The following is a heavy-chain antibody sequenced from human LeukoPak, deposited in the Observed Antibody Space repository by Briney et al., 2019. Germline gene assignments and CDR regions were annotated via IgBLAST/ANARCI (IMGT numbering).Heavy chain of an antibody. CDR1: GFTFSSYS. CDR2: ISSSSSTI. J-gene: IGHJ4*02. V-gene: IGHV3-48*01. D-gene: IGHD3-10*01. Sequence: PGGSLRLSCAASGFTFSSYSMNWVRQAPGKGLEWVSYISSSSSTIYYADSVKGRFTISRDNAKNSLYLQMNSLRAEDTAVYYCARDRGWFGELDEDDYWGQGTLVTVSS. CDR3: ARDRGWFGELDEDDY.